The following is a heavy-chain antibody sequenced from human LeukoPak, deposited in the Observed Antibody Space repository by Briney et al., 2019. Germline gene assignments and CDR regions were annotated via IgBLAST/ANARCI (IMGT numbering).Heavy chain of an antibody. V-gene: IGHV3-11*01. Sequence: GGSLRLSCAASGFTFSDYYMSWIRQAPGKGLEWVSYISSSGSTIYHADSVKGRFTISRDSAKNSLYLQMNSLRAEDTAVYYCARARMVATIFDYWGQGTLVTVSS. D-gene: IGHD5-12*01. CDR3: ARARMVATIFDY. CDR2: ISSSGSTI. CDR1: GFTFSDYY. J-gene: IGHJ4*02.